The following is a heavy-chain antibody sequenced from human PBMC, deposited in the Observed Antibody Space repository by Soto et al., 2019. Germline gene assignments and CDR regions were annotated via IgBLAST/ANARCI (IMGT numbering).Heavy chain of an antibody. D-gene: IGHD4-17*01. Sequence: HPGGSLRLSCAASGFSVSSSYMSWVRQAPGKGLEWVSVIYSGGSTYYADSVKGRFTISRDNPKNTLFLQMNSLRAEDTAVYYCARKMTTVTTSFDHWGQGTLVTVSS. CDR1: GFSVSSSY. CDR3: ARKMTTVTTSFDH. CDR2: IYSGGST. V-gene: IGHV3-53*01. J-gene: IGHJ4*02.